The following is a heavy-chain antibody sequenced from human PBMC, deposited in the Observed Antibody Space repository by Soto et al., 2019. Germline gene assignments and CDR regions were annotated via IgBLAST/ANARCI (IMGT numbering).Heavy chain of an antibody. Sequence: PSETLSLTCAVYGGYFSGYYWSWIRQPPGKGLEWIGEINHSGSTNYNPSLKSRVTISVDTSKNQFSLKLSSVTAADTAVYYCARGRLRGPAAPTIWGQGTLVTVSS. J-gene: IGHJ4*02. CDR2: INHSGST. CDR3: ARGRLRGPAAPTI. CDR1: GGYFSGYY. D-gene: IGHD6-13*01. V-gene: IGHV4-34*01.